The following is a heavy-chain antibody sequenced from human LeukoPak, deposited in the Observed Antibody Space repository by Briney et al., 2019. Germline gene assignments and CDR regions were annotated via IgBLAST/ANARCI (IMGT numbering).Heavy chain of an antibody. V-gene: IGHV4-39*07. J-gene: IGHJ4*02. Sequence: SETLSLTCTVSGGSISSSSYYWGWIRQPPGKGLEWIGSIYYSGSTYYNPSLKSRVTISVDTSKNQFSLKLSSVTAADTAVYYCASLYYYDSSGYRECYFDYWGQGTLVTVSS. CDR1: GGSISSSSYY. CDR3: ASLYYYDSSGYRECYFDY. CDR2: IYYSGST. D-gene: IGHD3-22*01.